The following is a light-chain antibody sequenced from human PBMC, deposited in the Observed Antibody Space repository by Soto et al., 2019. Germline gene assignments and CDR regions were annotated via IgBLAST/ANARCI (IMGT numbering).Light chain of an antibody. CDR1: SSNIGAGHV. J-gene: IGLJ2*01. Sequence: QSVLTQPPSVSGAPGQRATISCTGSSSNIGAGHVVHWYQQFPGRAPNLLIYGSSNRPSGVPDRFSGSKSGTSASLAITGLQAEDEADYYCQSYDNTLSASVFGGGTQLTVL. CDR2: GSS. V-gene: IGLV1-40*01. CDR3: QSYDNTLSASV.